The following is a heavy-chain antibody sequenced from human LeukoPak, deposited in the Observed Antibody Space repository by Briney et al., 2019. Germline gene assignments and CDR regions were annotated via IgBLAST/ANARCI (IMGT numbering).Heavy chain of an antibody. V-gene: IGHV1-24*01. D-gene: IGHD3-10*01. CDR2: FDPEDGET. CDR1: GYTLTELS. Sequence: ASVKVSCKVSGYTLTELSMHWVRQAPGKGLEWMGGFDPEDGETIYAQKFQGRVTMTEDTSTDTAYTELSSLRSEDTAVYYCATSDPYGSGTFDPWGQGTLVTVSS. CDR3: ATSDPYGSGTFDP. J-gene: IGHJ5*02.